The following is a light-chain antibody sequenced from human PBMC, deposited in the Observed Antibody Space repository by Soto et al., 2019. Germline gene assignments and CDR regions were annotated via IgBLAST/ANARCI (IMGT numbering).Light chain of an antibody. CDR1: QSISSW. Sequence: DIQMTQSPSTLSASVGDRVTITFRASQSISSWLAWYQQKPGKAPNLLIYKASSLESGVPSRFSGSGSGTEFTLTISSLQPDDFATYYCQQYNSYSRTFGQGTKVDIK. CDR3: QQYNSYSRT. CDR2: KAS. J-gene: IGKJ1*01. V-gene: IGKV1-5*03.